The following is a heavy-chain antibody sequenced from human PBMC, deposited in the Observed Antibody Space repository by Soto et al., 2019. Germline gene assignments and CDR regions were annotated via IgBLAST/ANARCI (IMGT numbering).Heavy chain of an antibody. J-gene: IGHJ4*02. V-gene: IGHV4-59*01. CDR1: GVSISSYY. Sequence: QVQLQESGPGLVKPSETLSLTCTVSGVSISSYYWSWIRQPPGKGLEWIGYIYSSGITDYNTSLKSRVTISVDTSKSQFSLKLSSVTAADTAVYYCARGGGVYYFDYWGQGTLVTVSS. CDR2: IYSSGIT. CDR3: ARGGGVYYFDY. D-gene: IGHD2-8*02.